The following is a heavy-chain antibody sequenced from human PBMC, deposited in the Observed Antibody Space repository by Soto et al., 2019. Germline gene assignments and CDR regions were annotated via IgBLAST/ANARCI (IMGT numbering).Heavy chain of an antibody. Sequence: PGGSLRLSCAASGFTFSSYWMHWVRQAPGKGLVWVSRINSDGSSTSCADSVKGRFTISRDNAKNTLYLQMNSLRAEDTAVYYCAKGLFWSGYYFVFGGQGTLVTSPQ. J-gene: IGHJ4*02. CDR1: GFTFSSYW. V-gene: IGHV3-74*01. CDR3: AKGLFWSGYYFVF. D-gene: IGHD3-3*01. CDR2: INSDGSST.